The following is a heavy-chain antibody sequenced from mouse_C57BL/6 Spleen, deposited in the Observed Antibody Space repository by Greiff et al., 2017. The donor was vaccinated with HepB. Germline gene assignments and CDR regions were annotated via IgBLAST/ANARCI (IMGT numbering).Heavy chain of an antibody. V-gene: IGHV1-81*01. J-gene: IGHJ2*01. Sequence: VQLQQSGAELARPGASVKLSCKASGYTFTSCGISWVKQRTGQGLEWIGEIYPRSGNTYYNEKFKGKATLTADKSSSTAYMELRSLTSEDSAVYFCARGITTVVAHYFDYWGQGTTLTVSS. CDR2: IYPRSGNT. D-gene: IGHD1-1*01. CDR3: ARGITTVVAHYFDY. CDR1: GYTFTSCG.